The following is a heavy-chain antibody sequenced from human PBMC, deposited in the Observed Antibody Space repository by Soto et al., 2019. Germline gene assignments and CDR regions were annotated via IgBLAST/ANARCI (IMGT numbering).Heavy chain of an antibody. CDR1: GFTFHKYA. Sequence: GGSLRLSCVGSGFTFHKYAMSWVRQAPGKGLEWVATITGGGDVTHHADSVKGRFTISRDPSKDAVFLQMNSLRSEDAALYYCAKGGATDDYLDSWGQGMLVTVSS. D-gene: IGHD5-12*01. V-gene: IGHV3-23*01. J-gene: IGHJ5*01. CDR3: AKGGATDDYLDS. CDR2: ITGGGDVT.